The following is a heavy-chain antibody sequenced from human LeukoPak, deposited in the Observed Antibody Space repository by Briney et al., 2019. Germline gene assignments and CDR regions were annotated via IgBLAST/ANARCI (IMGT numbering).Heavy chain of an antibody. CDR2: IYYSGST. D-gene: IGHD2-2*02. CDR1: GGSVSSSSYS. J-gene: IGHJ4*02. V-gene: IGHV4-39*01. Sequence: SETLSLTCTVSGGSVSSSSYSWGWIRQPPGKGLEWIGSIYYSGSTYYNPSLKSRVTISVDTSKNQFSLKLSSVTAADTAVYYCARHHRTIPYDYWGQGTLVTVSS. CDR3: ARHHRTIPYDY.